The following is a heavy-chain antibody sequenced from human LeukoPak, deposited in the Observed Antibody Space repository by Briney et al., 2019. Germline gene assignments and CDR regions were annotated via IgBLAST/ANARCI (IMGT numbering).Heavy chain of an antibody. CDR1: GFAFDNYA. CDR2: INWNGAGT. CDR3: ARERGCGGDCYYFDC. V-gene: IGHV3-20*04. D-gene: IGHD2-21*02. Sequence: GGSLRLSCAASGFAFDNYAVSWVRQAPGKGLKWVSPINWNGAGTAYTDSVKGRFTISRDNAKNSLYLQMNSLRAEDTAFYYCARERGCGGDCYYFDCWGQGTLVTVSS. J-gene: IGHJ4*02.